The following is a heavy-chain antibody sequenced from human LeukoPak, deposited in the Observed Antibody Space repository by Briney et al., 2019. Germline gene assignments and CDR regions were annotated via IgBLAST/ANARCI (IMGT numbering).Heavy chain of an antibody. V-gene: IGHV3-21*01. Sequence: TGGSLRLSCAASGFSFRSYSMNWVRQAPGKGLEWVSSISSSSSYIYYADSVKGRFTISRDNAKNSLYLQMNSLRAEDTAVYYCASRQQWLWPDYWGQGTLVTVSS. D-gene: IGHD6-19*01. J-gene: IGHJ4*02. CDR2: ISSSSSYI. CDR3: ASRQQWLWPDY. CDR1: GFSFRSYS.